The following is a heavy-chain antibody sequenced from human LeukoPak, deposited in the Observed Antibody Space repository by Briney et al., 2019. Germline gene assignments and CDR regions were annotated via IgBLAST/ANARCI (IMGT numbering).Heavy chain of an antibody. D-gene: IGHD2-2*01. CDR2: IKQDGSEK. Sequence: GGSLRLSCAASGFTFSSYWMSWVRQAPGKGLEWVANIKQDGSEKYYVDSVKGRFTISRGNAKNSLYLQMNSLRAEDTAVYSCARGHIVVVPAAISAFDIWGQGTMVTVSS. J-gene: IGHJ3*02. V-gene: IGHV3-7*04. CDR3: ARGHIVVVPAAISAFDI. CDR1: GFTFSSYW.